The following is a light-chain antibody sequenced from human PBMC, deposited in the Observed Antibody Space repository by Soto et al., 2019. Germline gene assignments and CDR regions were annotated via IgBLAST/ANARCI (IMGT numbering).Light chain of an antibody. CDR2: DAS. CDR3: QQYGSSPRT. Sequence: EIVLTQSPGTLSLSPGERATLSCRASQSLSSSYLAWYQQTPGQAPRLLIYDASSRATGIPERFSGSGSGTDFTLTISRLEPEDFAVYYCQQYGSSPRTFGQGTKVEIK. CDR1: QSLSSSY. V-gene: IGKV3-20*01. J-gene: IGKJ1*01.